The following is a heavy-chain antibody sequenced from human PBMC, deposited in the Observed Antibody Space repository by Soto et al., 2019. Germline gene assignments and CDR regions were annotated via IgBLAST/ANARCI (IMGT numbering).Heavy chain of an antibody. CDR2: ISAYNGNT. CDR3: ARDSRSYYDRSGYPNDAFDI. D-gene: IGHD3-22*01. Sequence: ASVAVCCKARGDTFASYGMSCVRQATGQGLEWMGWISAYNGNTNYAQKLQGRVTMTTDTSTSTAYMELRSLRSDDTAVYYCARDSRSYYDRSGYPNDAFDIWGQGTMVTVSS. V-gene: IGHV1-18*01. CDR1: GDTFASYG. J-gene: IGHJ3*02.